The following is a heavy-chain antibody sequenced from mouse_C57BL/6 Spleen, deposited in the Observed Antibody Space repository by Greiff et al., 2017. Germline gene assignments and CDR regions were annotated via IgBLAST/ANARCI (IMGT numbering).Heavy chain of an antibody. CDR1: GFTFTDYY. J-gene: IGHJ4*01. V-gene: IGHV7-3*01. CDR3: ARIYYSKGYAMDY. Sequence: EVQLVESGGGLVQPGGSLSLSCAASGFTFTDYYMSWVRQPPGKALEWLGFIRNKANGYTSEYSASVKGRFTISRNNSQSILYLQIDTLGARDSATYYCARIYYSKGYAMDYWGQGTSVTVSS. CDR2: IRNKANGYTS. D-gene: IGHD2-5*01.